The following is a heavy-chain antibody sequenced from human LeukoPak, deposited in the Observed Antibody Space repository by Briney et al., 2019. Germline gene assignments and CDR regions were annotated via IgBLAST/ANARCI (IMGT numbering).Heavy chain of an antibody. D-gene: IGHD3-22*01. CDR3: ARLQNRDSSGYYSFDY. J-gene: IGHJ4*02. V-gene: IGHV4-31*03. CDR1: GGSISSGGYY. Sequence: SQTLSLTCTVSGGSISSGGYYWSWIRQHPGKGLEWIGYIYYSGNTNYNPSLKSRVTISVDTSKNQFSLKLSSVTAADTAVYYCARLQNRDSSGYYSFDYWGQGTLVTVSS. CDR2: IYYSGNT.